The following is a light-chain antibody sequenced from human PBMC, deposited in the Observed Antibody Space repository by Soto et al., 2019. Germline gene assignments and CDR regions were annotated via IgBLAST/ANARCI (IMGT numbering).Light chain of an antibody. CDR2: VAS. V-gene: IGKV1-39*01. CDR1: QSISSY. Sequence: DIQMTQSPSSLSASVGDSVTIICRASQSISSYLNWYQQKPGKVPKLLISVASNLQSAVPSRFSVSGSGTDFTLNISSLLTQDFATYYCQQRYSTPYSFGQGTKLEIK. CDR3: QQRYSTPYS. J-gene: IGKJ2*03.